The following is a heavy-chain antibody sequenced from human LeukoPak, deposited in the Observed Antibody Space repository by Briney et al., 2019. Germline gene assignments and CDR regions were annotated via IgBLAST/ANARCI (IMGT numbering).Heavy chain of an antibody. D-gene: IGHD7-27*01. Sequence: PSETLSLTCAVYGGSFSGYYWSWIRQPPGKGLEWIGEINHSGSTNYNPSLKSRVTISVDTSKNQFSLKLSSVTAADTAVYYCARGLELGVDAFDIWGQGTMVTVSS. J-gene: IGHJ3*02. CDR2: INHSGST. V-gene: IGHV4-34*01. CDR3: ARGLELGVDAFDI. CDR1: GGSFSGYY.